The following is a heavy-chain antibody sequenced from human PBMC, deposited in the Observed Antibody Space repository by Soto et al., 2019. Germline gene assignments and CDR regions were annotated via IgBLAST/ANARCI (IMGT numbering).Heavy chain of an antibody. D-gene: IGHD3-10*01. CDR2: IRGSAGNA. J-gene: IGHJ5*02. V-gene: IGHV3-23*01. CDR1: GFTFSSYG. Sequence: EVQLLESGGGLVQPGGSLRLSCAGTGFTFSSYGMSWVRQAPGKGLEWVSTIRGSAGNANYADSVKGRFTISRDDSTNPVHLQMNSLRPDDTAVYYCAKHLWFGESVFDPWGQGTLVVVSS. CDR3: AKHLWFGESVFDP.